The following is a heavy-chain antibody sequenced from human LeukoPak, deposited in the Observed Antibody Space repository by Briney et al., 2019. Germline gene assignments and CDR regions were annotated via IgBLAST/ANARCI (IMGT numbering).Heavy chain of an antibody. Sequence: QSGGSLRLSCAASGFTFSSYWMSWVRQAPGKGLEWVANIKQDGSEKYYVDSVKGRFTISRDNAKNSLYLQMNSLRAEDTAVYYCARLYKLWFGELSANYWGQGTLVTVSS. CDR3: ARLYKLWFGELSANY. CDR1: GFTFSSYW. D-gene: IGHD3-10*01. V-gene: IGHV3-7*01. J-gene: IGHJ4*02. CDR2: IKQDGSEK.